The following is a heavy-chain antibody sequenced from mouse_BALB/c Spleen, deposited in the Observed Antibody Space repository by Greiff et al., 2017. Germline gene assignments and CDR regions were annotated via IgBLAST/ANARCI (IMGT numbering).Heavy chain of an antibody. CDR2: ISSGGGST. CDR1: GFAFSSYD. Sequence: DVKLVESGGGLVKPGGSLKLSCAASGFAFSSYDMSWVRQTPEKRLEWVAYISSGGGSTYYPDTVKGRFTISRDNAKNTLYLQMSSLKSEDTAMYYCARQRYGFDWYFDVWGAGTTVTVSS. CDR3: ARQRYGFDWYFDV. V-gene: IGHV5-12-1*01. D-gene: IGHD2-10*02. J-gene: IGHJ1*01.